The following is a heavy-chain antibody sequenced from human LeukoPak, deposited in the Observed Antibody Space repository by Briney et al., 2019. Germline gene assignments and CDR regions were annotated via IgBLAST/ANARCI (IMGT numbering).Heavy chain of an antibody. Sequence: GGSLRLSCGASGFTFSSYAMSWVRQAPGKGLEWVSAISGSGVSTYYADSVKGRFTISRDNSKNTLYLQMNSLRAEDTAVYYCAKGDYDSSGYYVYWGQGTLVTVSS. CDR3: AKGDYDSSGYYVY. V-gene: IGHV3-23*01. D-gene: IGHD3-22*01. CDR1: GFTFSSYA. CDR2: ISGSGVST. J-gene: IGHJ4*02.